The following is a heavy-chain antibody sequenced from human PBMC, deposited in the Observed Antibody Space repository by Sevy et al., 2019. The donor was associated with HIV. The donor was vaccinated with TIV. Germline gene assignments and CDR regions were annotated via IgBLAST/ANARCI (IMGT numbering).Heavy chain of an antibody. V-gene: IGHV1-69*06. J-gene: IGHJ6*03. CDR1: GGTFSSYA. CDR2: IIPIFGTA. Sequence: ASVKVSCKASGGTFSSYAISWVRQAPGQGLEWMGGIIPIFGTANCAQKFQGRVTITADKSTSTAYMELSSLRSEDTAVYYCARNADRNYYYYMDVWGKGTTVTVSS. CDR3: ARNADRNYYYYMDV. D-gene: IGHD2-2*01.